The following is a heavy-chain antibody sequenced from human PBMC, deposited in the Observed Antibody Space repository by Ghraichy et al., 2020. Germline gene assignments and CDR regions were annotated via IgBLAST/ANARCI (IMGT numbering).Heavy chain of an antibody. CDR1: GGSFSGYY. CDR2: INHSGST. CDR3: ARMVVWWHCAFDI. Sequence: SETLSLTCAVYGGSFSGYYWSWIRQPPGKGLEWIGEINHSGSTNYNPSLKSRVTISVDTSKNQFSLKLSSVTAADTAVYYCARMVVWWHCAFDIWGQGTMVTVSS. D-gene: IGHD2-15*01. J-gene: IGHJ3*02. V-gene: IGHV4-34*01.